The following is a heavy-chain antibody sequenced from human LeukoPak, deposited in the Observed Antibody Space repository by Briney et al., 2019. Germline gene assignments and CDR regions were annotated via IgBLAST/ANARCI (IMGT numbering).Heavy chain of an antibody. V-gene: IGHV1-69*06. CDR3: ARGGDSDAFDI. J-gene: IGHJ3*02. CDR2: ITPIFGTA. D-gene: IGHD2-21*02. Sequence: SVTVSCKASGGTFSSYAISWVRQAPGQGIEWMGGITPIFGTANYAQKFQGRVTITADKSTSTAYMELSSLRSEDTAVYYCARGGDSDAFDIWGQGTMVTVSS. CDR1: GGTFSSYA.